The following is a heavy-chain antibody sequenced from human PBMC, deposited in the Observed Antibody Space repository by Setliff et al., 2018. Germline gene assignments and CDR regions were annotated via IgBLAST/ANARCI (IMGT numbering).Heavy chain of an antibody. J-gene: IGHJ4*02. CDR2: INTYNGDT. CDR3: ARDAHDYDSSENPIVDY. D-gene: IGHD3-22*01. V-gene: IGHV1-18*01. CDR1: GYTFTSYG. Sequence: ASVKVSCKASGYTFTSYGIGWVRQAPGRGLEWMAYINTYNGDTYYAQKFQGRVTMTTDTSTSTASMELGSLRSDDTAMYYCARDAHDYDSSENPIVDYWGQGTLVTVSS.